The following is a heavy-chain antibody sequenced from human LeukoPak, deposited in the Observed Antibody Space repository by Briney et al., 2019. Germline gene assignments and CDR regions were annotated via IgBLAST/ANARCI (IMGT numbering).Heavy chain of an antibody. CDR3: ARLGEQLVPFDY. CDR1: GFTFSSYG. Sequence: PGGSLRLSCAASGFTFSSYGMQWVRQAPGKGLEWVAVIWYDGINKYYADSVKGRFTISRDNSKNTLYLQMNSLRAEDTAVYYSARLGEQLVPFDYWGQGTLVTVSS. V-gene: IGHV3-33*01. CDR2: IWYDGINK. D-gene: IGHD6-6*01. J-gene: IGHJ4*02.